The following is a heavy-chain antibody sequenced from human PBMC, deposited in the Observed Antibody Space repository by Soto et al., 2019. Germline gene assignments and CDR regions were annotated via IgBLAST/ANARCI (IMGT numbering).Heavy chain of an antibody. CDR1: GFTFSNYA. Sequence: EVQVLESGGGLVQPGGSLRLSCAASGFTFSNYAMSWVRQAPGKGLEWVSPIHGGGDNTHYTDSVKGRFTISRDNARNTLFLQMNSRRAEDTAVYYCAKNRASVSNTNWNLDVWGRGTLVNVSS. CDR3: AKNRASVSNTNWNLDV. J-gene: IGHJ2*01. D-gene: IGHD4-4*01. V-gene: IGHV3-23*01. CDR2: IHGGGDNT.